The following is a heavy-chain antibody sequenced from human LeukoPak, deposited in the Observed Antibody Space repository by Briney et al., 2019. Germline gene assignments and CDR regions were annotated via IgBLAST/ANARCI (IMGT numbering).Heavy chain of an antibody. V-gene: IGHV3-23*03. J-gene: IGHJ4*02. CDR1: GFTFSSYA. CDR3: AKDPRWYWGYFDY. Sequence: PGGSLRLSCAASGFTFSSYAMSLVRQAPGKGLEWVSVIYSGGSTYYADSVKGRFTILRDNSKNTLYLQMNSLRAEDTAVYYCAKDPRWYWGYFDYWGQGTLVTVSS. D-gene: IGHD4-23*01. CDR2: IYSGGST.